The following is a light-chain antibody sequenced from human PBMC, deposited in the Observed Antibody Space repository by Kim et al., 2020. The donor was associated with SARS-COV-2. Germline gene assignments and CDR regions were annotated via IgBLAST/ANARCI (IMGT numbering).Light chain of an antibody. Sequence: DIQMTQSPSSLSASVGDRVTITCRASQDIRNDLGWYQQNPGRAPKRLIYGASSLQSGVPSRFSGSGSGTEFTLTISCVQPEEFATYFFLLFRTHPSTFRQGARLE. J-gene: IGKJ5*01. CDR1: QDIRND. V-gene: IGKV1-17*01. CDR3: LLFRTHPST. CDR2: GAS.